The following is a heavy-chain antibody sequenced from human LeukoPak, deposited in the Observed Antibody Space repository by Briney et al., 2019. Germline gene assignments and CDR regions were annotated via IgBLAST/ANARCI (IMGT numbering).Heavy chain of an antibody. D-gene: IGHD2-21*02. CDR3: AYCGGDCNDAFDI. CDR1: GYTFTGYY. CDR2: FDPEDGET. Sequence: ASVKVSCKASGYTFTGYYMHWVRHAPGKGLEWMGGFDPEDGETIYAQKFQGRVTMTEDTSTDTAYMELSSLRSEDTAVYYCAYCGGDCNDAFDIWGQGTMVTVSS. V-gene: IGHV1-24*01. J-gene: IGHJ3*02.